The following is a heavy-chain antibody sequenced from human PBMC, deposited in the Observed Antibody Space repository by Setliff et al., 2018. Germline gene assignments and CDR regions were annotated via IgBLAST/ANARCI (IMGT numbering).Heavy chain of an antibody. Sequence: ASVKVSCKASGYSFSDSAVSWVRQAPGQGLEWVGWISVYSGNAYYAQKLQARVTLTTDTSTTTAYLELRSLRPDDTAVYYCARDTSTRSAASDPSFNFDFWGQGSLVTVSS. V-gene: IGHV1-18*01. CDR2: ISVYSGNA. CDR3: ARDTSTRSAASDPSFNFDF. CDR1: GYSFSDSA. J-gene: IGHJ4*02. D-gene: IGHD5-12*01.